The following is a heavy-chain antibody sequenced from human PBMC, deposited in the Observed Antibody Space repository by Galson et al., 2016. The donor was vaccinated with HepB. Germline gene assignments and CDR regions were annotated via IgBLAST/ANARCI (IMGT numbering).Heavy chain of an antibody. D-gene: IGHD6-19*01. V-gene: IGHV6-1*01. Sequence: CAISGDSVSSTRAAWNWIRQSPSRGLEWLGRTYYRTKWYDDYAVAVKSRITIKPDTSKNQFSLQLNSVTPEDTAVYYCTRATVAGTSERFDPWGQGTLVTVSS. CDR3: TRATVAGTSERFDP. J-gene: IGHJ5*02. CDR1: GDSVSSTRAA. CDR2: TYYRTKWYD.